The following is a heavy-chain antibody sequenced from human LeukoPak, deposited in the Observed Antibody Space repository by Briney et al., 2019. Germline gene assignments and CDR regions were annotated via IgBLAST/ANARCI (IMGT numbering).Heavy chain of an antibody. CDR3: AKDLCSSTSCSFDY. V-gene: IGHV3-30*18. CDR2: ISYDGSNK. J-gene: IGHJ4*02. Sequence: GGSLRLSCAASGFTFSSYGMHWVRQAPGKGLEWVAVISYDGSNKYYADSVKGRFTISRDNSKNTLYLQMNSLRAEDTAVYYCAKDLCSSTSCSFDYWGQRTLVTVSS. D-gene: IGHD2-2*01. CDR1: GFTFSSYG.